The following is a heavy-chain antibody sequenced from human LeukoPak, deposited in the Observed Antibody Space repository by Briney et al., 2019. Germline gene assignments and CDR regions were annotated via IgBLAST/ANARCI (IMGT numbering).Heavy chain of an antibody. CDR2: ISYDGSNK. J-gene: IGHJ4*02. V-gene: IGHV3-30*04. D-gene: IGHD1-26*01. CDR1: GFTFSSYA. CDR3: AIDRTWKGATGYFDY. Sequence: GGSLRLSCAASGFTFSSYAMHWVRQAPGKGLEWVAVISYDGSNKYYADSVKGRFTISRDNSKNTLYLQMNSLRAEDTAVYYCAIDRTWKGATGYFDYWGQGTLVTVSS.